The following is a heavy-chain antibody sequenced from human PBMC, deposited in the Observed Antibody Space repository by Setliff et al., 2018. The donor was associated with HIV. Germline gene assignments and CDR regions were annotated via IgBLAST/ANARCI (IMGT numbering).Heavy chain of an antibody. V-gene: IGHV4-34*01. J-gene: IGHJ4*02. CDR2: VSHTGST. CDR1: GGSLSGYY. Sequence: PSETLSLTCAVYGGSLSGYYWRWIRQPPGKGLEWIGDVSHTGSTNYSSSLKSRVTISADPSKNQFSLKLTSVTAADTAVYYCGRLSETAMASFDSWGQGTLVTVSS. CDR3: GRLSETAMASFDS. D-gene: IGHD5-18*01.